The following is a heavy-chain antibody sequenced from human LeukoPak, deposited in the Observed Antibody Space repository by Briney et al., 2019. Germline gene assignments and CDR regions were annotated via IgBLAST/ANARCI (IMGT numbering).Heavy chain of an antibody. V-gene: IGHV4-31*03. Sequence: SETLSLTCTVSGGSISSGGYYWSWIRQHPGKGLEWIGYIYYSGSTYYNPSLKSRVTISVDTSKNQFSLKLSSVTAADTAVYYCAREVRGSTSCYLFPWGQATLVTVSS. CDR3: AREVRGSTSCYLFP. CDR2: IYYSGST. CDR1: GGSISSGGYY. D-gene: IGHD2-2*01. J-gene: IGHJ5*02.